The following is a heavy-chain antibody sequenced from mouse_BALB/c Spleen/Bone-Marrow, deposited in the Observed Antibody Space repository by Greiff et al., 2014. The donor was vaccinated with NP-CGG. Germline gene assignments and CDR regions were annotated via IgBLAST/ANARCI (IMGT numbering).Heavy chain of an antibody. D-gene: IGHD2-4*01. CDR1: GFSFTDYG. V-gene: IGHV2-6-5*01. Sequence: QVQLQESGPGLVTPSQSLSITCTASGFSFTDYGISWIRQPPGKGLEWLGELWGGGTTYYNSTLKSRLSISRDNSKGQVFLKMNSLQTDDTAIYYCASHWDYDYGFAYWGQGTLVTVSA. CDR2: LWGGGTT. J-gene: IGHJ3*01. CDR3: ASHWDYDYGFAY.